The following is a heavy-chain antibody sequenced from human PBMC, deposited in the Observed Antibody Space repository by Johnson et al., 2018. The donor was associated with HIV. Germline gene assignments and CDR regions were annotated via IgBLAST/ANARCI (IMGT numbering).Heavy chain of an antibody. Sequence: VQLVESGGGLVQPGGSLRLSCAASGFTFSSYAMKWVRQAPGKGLEWVSALSGSDDSTYYADSVKGRFTISRDNSKNMLYLQMNSLRVEDTAGYYCVKEASRGTVTQAPDAFDIWGQGTVVTVSS. J-gene: IGHJ3*02. CDR1: GFTFSSYA. D-gene: IGHD4-17*01. CDR3: VKEASRGTVTQAPDAFDI. V-gene: IGHV3-23*04. CDR2: LSGSDDST.